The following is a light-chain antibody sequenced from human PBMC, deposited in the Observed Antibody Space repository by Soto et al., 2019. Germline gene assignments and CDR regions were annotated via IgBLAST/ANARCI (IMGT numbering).Light chain of an antibody. Sequence: EMVMTQSPATLSVSPGERATLSCRASQSFSSNLAWYQQKPGHAPRLLIYGASTRATGIPARFSGSGSGTEFTLAISSLQSEDFAVYYCQQYNNWPPWTFGQGTKVDIK. CDR1: QSFSSN. J-gene: IGKJ1*01. CDR3: QQYNNWPPWT. V-gene: IGKV3-15*01. CDR2: GAS.